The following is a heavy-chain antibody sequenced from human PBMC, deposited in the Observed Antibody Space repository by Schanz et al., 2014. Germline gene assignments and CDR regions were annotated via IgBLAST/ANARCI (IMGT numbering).Heavy chain of an antibody. CDR3: ARAHGNNWYGKGLDY. CDR2: IWSDGSGK. J-gene: IGHJ4*02. Sequence: QVQLVESGGGVVQPGGSLRLSCAASGFIFSNYGMHWVRQALGKGLEWVAVIWSDGSGKYYADSVKGRFTISRDSPKNTLYLQMNSLRAEDTAVYFCARAHGNNWYGKGLDYWGQGTQVTVSS. D-gene: IGHD1-1*01. V-gene: IGHV3-33*01. CDR1: GFIFSNYG.